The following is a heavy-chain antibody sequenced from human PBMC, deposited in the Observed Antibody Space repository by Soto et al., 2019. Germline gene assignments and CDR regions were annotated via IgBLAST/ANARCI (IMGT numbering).Heavy chain of an antibody. CDR1: TCSIGTTEVV. CDR2: VYWNDAK. J-gene: IGHJ4*02. Sequence: ESGPTLERPTQTLTLSCRYCTCSIGTTEVVVGWIRQPPGKALEWLAHVYWNDAKYYSLSLKTRLTITKDTSKNQVVLTMTNMDPVDTASYFCAHLNTRGYYFDYWGQGALVTVS. V-gene: IGHV2-5*01. CDR3: AHLNTRGYYFDY.